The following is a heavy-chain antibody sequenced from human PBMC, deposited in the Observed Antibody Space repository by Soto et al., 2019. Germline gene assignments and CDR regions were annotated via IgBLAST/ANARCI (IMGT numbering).Heavy chain of an antibody. J-gene: IGHJ2*01. CDR3: ARARSTLPWFFDV. D-gene: IGHD6-13*01. CDR1: GYTFSSYG. V-gene: IGHV1-18*01. CDR2: ISAKNGNT. Sequence: QVHLVQSGAEVTKPGASVKVSCKAAGYTFSSYGITWVRQAPGQGLEWIGWISAKNGNTNYAQKLQGRVTMTTDTSTSTANMELRSLRSDDTAVYYCARARSTLPWFFDVWGRGTLVTVSS.